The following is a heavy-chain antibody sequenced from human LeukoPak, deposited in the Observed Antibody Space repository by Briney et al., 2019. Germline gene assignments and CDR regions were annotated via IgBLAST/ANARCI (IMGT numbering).Heavy chain of an antibody. CDR3: AREFLGNDSSGYGDAFDI. V-gene: IGHV4-38-2*02. CDR1: GYSISSGYY. J-gene: IGHJ3*02. D-gene: IGHD3-22*01. Sequence: PSETLSLTCTVSGYSISSGYYWGWIRQPPGKGLEWIGSVYHSGGTYYNPSLKSRVTISVDTSKNQFSLKLSSVTAADTAVYYCAREFLGNDSSGYGDAFDIWGQGTMVTVS. CDR2: VYHSGGT.